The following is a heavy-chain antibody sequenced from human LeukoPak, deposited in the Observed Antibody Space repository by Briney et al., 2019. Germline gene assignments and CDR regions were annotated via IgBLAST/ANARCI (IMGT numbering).Heavy chain of an antibody. D-gene: IGHD6-19*01. Sequence: GGSLGLSCAASGFPFNSYWMHWVRQAPGKGLVWVSRIKSDGMTTNYADSVKGRFTISRDNAKNTLYLQMNSLRAEDTAVYYCARVGAVAGTLDSWGQGTQVTVSS. V-gene: IGHV3-74*01. J-gene: IGHJ4*02. CDR3: ARVGAVAGTLDS. CDR1: GFPFNSYW. CDR2: IKSDGMTT.